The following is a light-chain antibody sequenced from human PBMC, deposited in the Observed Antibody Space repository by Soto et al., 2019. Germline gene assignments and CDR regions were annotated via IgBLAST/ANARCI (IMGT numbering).Light chain of an antibody. V-gene: IGLV2-11*01. J-gene: IGLJ3*02. Sequence: QSALTQPRSVSGSRGQSVTISCTGTSSDVGGYNHVSWYQQHPCKAPKFMIYDVIQRPSGVPDRFSGSKSGTTVSLTISGLQAEDEADYYCFSFSARLTLLLGGGTQLTVL. CDR1: SSDVGGYNH. CDR2: DVI. CDR3: FSFSARLTLL.